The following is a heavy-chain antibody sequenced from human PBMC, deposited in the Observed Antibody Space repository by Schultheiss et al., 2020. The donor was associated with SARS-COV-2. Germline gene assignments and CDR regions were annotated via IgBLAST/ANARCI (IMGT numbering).Heavy chain of an antibody. CDR3: ARGTWELGKFDY. J-gene: IGHJ4*02. V-gene: IGHV1-18*01. Sequence: ASVKVSCKASGYSVTNYDISWVRQAPGQGLEWMGWISAYNGNTNYTQKFRGRVTMTTDASTSTAYMELRSLKSDDTAVYYCARGTWELGKFDYWGQGILVTVSS. CDR2: ISAYNGNT. D-gene: IGHD1-26*01. CDR1: GYSVTNYD.